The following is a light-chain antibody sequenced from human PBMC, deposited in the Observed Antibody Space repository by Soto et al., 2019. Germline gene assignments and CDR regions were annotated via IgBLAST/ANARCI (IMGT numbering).Light chain of an antibody. J-gene: IGKJ1*01. CDR2: DAS. V-gene: IGKV1-5*01. CDR3: QQYHAYRT. Sequence: DIQMTQAPSTLSASIGDRVIITCRASQSISHWLAWYQQKPGKAPKLLISDASILESGVPSRFSGSTSGTEFTLTNSSLKHNDFATYYCQQYHAYRTFGQGTEV. CDR1: QSISHW.